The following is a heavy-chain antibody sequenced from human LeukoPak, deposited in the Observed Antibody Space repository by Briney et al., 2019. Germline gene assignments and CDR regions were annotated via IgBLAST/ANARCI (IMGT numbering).Heavy chain of an antibody. V-gene: IGHV1-69*05. CDR2: IIPIFGTA. CDR3: AIGDYYDSSGYYSRLYDAFDI. Sequence: GASVKVSCKASGGTFSSYAISWVRQAPGQGLEWMGGIIPIFGTANYAQKFQGRVTITTDESTSTAYMELSSLRSEDTAVYYCAIGDYYDSSGYYSRLYDAFDIWGQGTLVTVSS. D-gene: IGHD3-22*01. J-gene: IGHJ3*02. CDR1: GGTFSSYA.